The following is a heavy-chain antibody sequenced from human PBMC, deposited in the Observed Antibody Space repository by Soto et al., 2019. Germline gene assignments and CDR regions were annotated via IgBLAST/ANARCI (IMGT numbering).Heavy chain of an antibody. CDR2: INHSGST. V-gene: IGHV4-34*01. CDR3: ARGIERGLDY. J-gene: IGHJ4*02. Sequence: PSETLSLTCAVYGGSFSGYYWSWIRQPPGKGLEWIGEINHSGSTNYNPSLKSRVTISVDTSKNQFSLKLSSVTAADTAVYYCARGIERGLDYWGQGTLVTVSS. CDR1: GGSFSGYY.